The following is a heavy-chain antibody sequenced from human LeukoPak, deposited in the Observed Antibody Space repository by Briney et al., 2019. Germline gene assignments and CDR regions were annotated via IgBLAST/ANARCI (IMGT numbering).Heavy chain of an antibody. CDR2: IYYSGST. CDR1: GGSISSYY. Sequence: SETLSLTCTVSGGSISSYYWSWLRQPPGKGLGWIGYIYYSGSTNYNPSLKSRVTISVDTSKNQFSLKLSSVTAADTAVYYCARKARQGGVDYWGQGTLVTVSS. J-gene: IGHJ4*02. D-gene: IGHD3-16*01. V-gene: IGHV4-59*01. CDR3: ARKARQGGVDY.